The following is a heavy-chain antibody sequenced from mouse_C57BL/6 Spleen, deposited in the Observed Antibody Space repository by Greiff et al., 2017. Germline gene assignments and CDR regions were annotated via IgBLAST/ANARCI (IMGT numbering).Heavy chain of an antibody. J-gene: IGHJ2*01. CDR3: TPYYYGRGNFDY. CDR1: GYTFTDYE. D-gene: IGHD1-1*01. Sequence: VKLQQSGAELVRPGASVTLSCKASGYTFTDYEMHWVKQTPVHGLEWIGAIDPETGGTAYNQKFKGKAILTADKSSSTAYMELRSLTSEDSAVYYCTPYYYGRGNFDYWGQGTTLTVSS. V-gene: IGHV1-15*01. CDR2: IDPETGGT.